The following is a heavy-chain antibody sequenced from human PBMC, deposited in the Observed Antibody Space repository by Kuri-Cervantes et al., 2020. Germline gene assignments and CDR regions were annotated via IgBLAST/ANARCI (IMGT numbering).Heavy chain of an antibody. CDR3: AREEGDPLLYGMDV. Sequence: GGSLRLSCAAAGFIFNTYWMSWVRQAPGKGLEWVAVVSDDGSNRIYADSVKGRFTISRDNSKNTLYLQMNSLGAEDTAVYYCAREEGDPLLYGMDVWGQGTTVTVSS. D-gene: IGHD2-2*01. CDR2: VSDDGSNR. J-gene: IGHJ6*02. V-gene: IGHV3-30*14. CDR1: GFIFNTYW.